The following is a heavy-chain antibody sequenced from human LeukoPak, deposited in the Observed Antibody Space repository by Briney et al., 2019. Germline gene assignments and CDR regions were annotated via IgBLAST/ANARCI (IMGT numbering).Heavy chain of an antibody. CDR1: GGSISSYY. D-gene: IGHD3-10*01. CDR3: ARRTFDYYGLPRNDAFDI. Sequence: SETLSLTCTVSGGSISSYYWSWIRQPPGKGLGWVGYIYYSGSTNYNPSLKSRVTISVDTSKNQFSLKLSSVTAADTAVYYCARRTFDYYGLPRNDAFDIWGQGTMVTVSS. J-gene: IGHJ3*02. V-gene: IGHV4-59*01. CDR2: IYYSGST.